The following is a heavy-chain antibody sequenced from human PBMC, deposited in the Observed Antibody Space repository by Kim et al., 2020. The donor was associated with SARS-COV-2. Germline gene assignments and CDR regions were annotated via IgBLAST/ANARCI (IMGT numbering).Heavy chain of an antibody. D-gene: IGHD1-26*01. V-gene: IGHV4-30-2*04. CDR2: T. Sequence: TYESPSLKSRVTISVDTSKNQFSLRLRSVTAADTAVYYCARDLLVGVSLDYWGQGALVTVSS. J-gene: IGHJ4*02. CDR3: ARDLLVGVSLDY.